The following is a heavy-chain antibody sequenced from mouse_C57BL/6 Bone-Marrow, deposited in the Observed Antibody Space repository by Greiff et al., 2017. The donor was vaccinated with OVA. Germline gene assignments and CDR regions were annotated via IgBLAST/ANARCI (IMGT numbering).Heavy chain of an antibody. J-gene: IGHJ4*01. V-gene: IGHV1-50*01. Sequence: VQLQQPGAELVKPGASVKLSCKASGYTFTSYWMQWVKQRPGQGLEWIGEIDPSDSYTNYNQKFKGKATLTVDTSSSTAYMQLSSLTSEDSAVYYCAREGSSYDYAMDYWGQGTSVTVSS. CDR1: GYTFTSYW. CDR2: IDPSDSYT. CDR3: AREGSSYDYAMDY. D-gene: IGHD1-1*01.